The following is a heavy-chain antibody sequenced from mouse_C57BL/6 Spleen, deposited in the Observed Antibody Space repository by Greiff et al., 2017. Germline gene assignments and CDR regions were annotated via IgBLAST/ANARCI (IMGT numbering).Heavy chain of an antibody. J-gene: IGHJ2*01. CDR1: GYTFTGYW. V-gene: IGHV1-9*01. CDR2: ILPGSGST. CDR3: AIKFITTVVRDFDY. D-gene: IGHD1-1*01. Sequence: QVQLQQSGAELMKPGPSVKLSCKATGYTFTGYWIEWVQQRPGHGLAWIGEILPGSGSTNYNEKFKGKATFTADTSSNTAYMQLSSLTTEDSAIYYGAIKFITTVVRDFDYWGQGTTLTVSS.